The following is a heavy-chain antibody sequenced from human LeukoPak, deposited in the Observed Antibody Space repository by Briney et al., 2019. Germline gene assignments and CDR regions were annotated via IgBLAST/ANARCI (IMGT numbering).Heavy chain of an antibody. CDR2: ISSISTII. D-gene: IGHD1-26*01. CDR1: GFTFNSFS. J-gene: IGHJ4*02. V-gene: IGHV3-48*02. Sequence: PGGSLRLSCAASGFTFNSFSMNWVRQAPGKGLEWVSYISSISTIIYYAGSVKGRFTISRDNAKNSLYLQMNSLRDEDTAVYYCARDLHSGVYTFDYWGQGTLVTVSS. CDR3: ARDLHSGVYTFDY.